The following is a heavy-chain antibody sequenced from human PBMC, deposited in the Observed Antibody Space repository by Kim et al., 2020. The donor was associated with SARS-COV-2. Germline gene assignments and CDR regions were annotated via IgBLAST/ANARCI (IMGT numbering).Heavy chain of an antibody. CDR3: ARFYGSGPPGYYYYGMDV. V-gene: IGHV5-51*01. D-gene: IGHD3-10*01. CDR1: GYSFTSYW. J-gene: IGHJ6*02. Sequence: GESLKISCKGSGYSFTSYWIGWVRQMPGKGLEWMGIIYPGDSDTRYSPSFQGQVTISADKSISTAYLQWSSLKASDTAMYYCARFYGSGPPGYYYYGMDVWGQGTTVTVAS. CDR2: IYPGDSDT.